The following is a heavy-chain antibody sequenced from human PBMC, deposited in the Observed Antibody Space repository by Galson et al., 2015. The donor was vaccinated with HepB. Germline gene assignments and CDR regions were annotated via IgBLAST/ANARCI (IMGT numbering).Heavy chain of an antibody. CDR1: GFTFNNYY. Sequence: SLRLSCAASGFTFNNYYMSWVRQAPGKGLQWVANINRDGTAKYYVDAVKGRFTVSRDNAKNTLYLQMNSLRVEDTALYYCAKASDGYVWGKGTTVIVSS. CDR3: AKASDGYV. V-gene: IGHV3-7*03. J-gene: IGHJ6*04. CDR2: INRDGTAK.